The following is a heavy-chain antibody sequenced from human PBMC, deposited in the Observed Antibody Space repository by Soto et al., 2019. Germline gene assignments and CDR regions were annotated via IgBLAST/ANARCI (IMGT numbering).Heavy chain of an antibody. V-gene: IGHV5-10-1*01. J-gene: IGHJ3*01. D-gene: IGHD1-20*01. CDR2: IDPSDSQT. CDR1: GYRFTSYW. CDR3: ARPGRITAIGSAFDV. Sequence: GEALKISCKGSGYRFTSYWITWVRQMPGKGLEWMGRIDPSDSQTDYSPSFKGHVTISSDKSTSTAYLQWTSLKASDTAIYYCARPGRITAIGSAFDVWGQGT.